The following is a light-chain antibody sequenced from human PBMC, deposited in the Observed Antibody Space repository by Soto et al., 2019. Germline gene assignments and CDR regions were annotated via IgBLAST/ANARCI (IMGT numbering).Light chain of an antibody. Sequence: EIVLTQSPGTLSLSPGERATLSCRASQSVSSSYLAWYQQKPGQAPRLLIYGASSRVTGIPDRFSGSGSGTDFTLTISRLEPEDFAVYYCQHYGYPQWTFGQGTKVEIK. CDR2: GAS. CDR1: QSVSSSY. J-gene: IGKJ1*01. V-gene: IGKV3-20*01. CDR3: QHYGYPQWT.